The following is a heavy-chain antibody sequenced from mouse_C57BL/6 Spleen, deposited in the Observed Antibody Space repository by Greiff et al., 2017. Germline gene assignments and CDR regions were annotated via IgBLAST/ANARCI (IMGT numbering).Heavy chain of an antibody. CDR1: GYTFTSYW. CDR3: ATLYYGSSPFAY. J-gene: IGHJ3*01. V-gene: IGHV1-61*01. CDR2: IYPSDSET. Sequence: VQLQQPGAELVRPGSSVKLSCKASGYTFTSYWMDWVKQRPGQGLEWIGNIYPSDSETHYNQKFKDKATLTVDKSSSTAYMQLSSLTSEDSAVYYCATLYYGSSPFAYWGQGTLVTVSA. D-gene: IGHD1-1*01.